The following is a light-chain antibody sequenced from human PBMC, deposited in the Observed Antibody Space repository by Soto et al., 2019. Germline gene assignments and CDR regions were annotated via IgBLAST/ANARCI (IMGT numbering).Light chain of an antibody. CDR1: QDISNY. J-gene: IGKJ3*01. CDR3: QQYDNLPLT. V-gene: IGKV1-33*01. Sequence: DIQMTQSPSSLSASVGDRVTITCQASQDISNYLNWYQQKPGKAPKLLIYDASNLETGVPSSFSGSGSGTDFTLTINSLQPEDIATYYFQQYDNLPLTFGPGTKVDIK. CDR2: DAS.